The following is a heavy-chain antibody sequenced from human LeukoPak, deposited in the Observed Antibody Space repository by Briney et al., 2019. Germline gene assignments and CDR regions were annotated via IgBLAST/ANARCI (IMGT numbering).Heavy chain of an antibody. J-gene: IGHJ4*02. Sequence: ASVKVSCTASGYTFTSYYMHWVRQAPGQGLEWMGIINPSGGSTSYAQKFQGRVTMTRDTSTSTVYVELSSLRSEDTAVYYCARVGGSGWSPFDYWGQGTLVTVSS. CDR3: ARVGGSGWSPFDY. CDR1: GYTFTSYY. V-gene: IGHV1-46*01. CDR2: INPSGGST. D-gene: IGHD6-19*01.